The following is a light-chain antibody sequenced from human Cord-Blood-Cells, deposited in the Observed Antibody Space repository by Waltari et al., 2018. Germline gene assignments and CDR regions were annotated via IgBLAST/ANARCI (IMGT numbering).Light chain of an antibody. CDR3: QQYYSYPL. J-gene: IGKJ4*01. Sequence: AIRMTQSPSSLSASTGERVTITCRASQGISSYLAWYQQKPGKAPKLLIYAASTLQSGVPSRFSGSGSGTDFTLTISCLQSEDFATYYCQQYYSYPLFGGGTKVEIK. V-gene: IGKV1-8*01. CDR2: AAS. CDR1: QGISSY.